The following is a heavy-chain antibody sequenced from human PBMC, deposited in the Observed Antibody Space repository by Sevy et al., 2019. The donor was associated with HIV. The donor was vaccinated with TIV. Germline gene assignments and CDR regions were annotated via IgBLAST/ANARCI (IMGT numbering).Heavy chain of an antibody. CDR3: AKDLPYYYDSSGFGTFDY. Sequence: GGSLRLSCAASGFTFSSYGMHWVRQAPGKGLEWVAVISYDGSNKYYADSVKGRVTISRENSKNTLYLQMNSLRAEDKVVYYCAKDLPYYYDSSGFGTFDYWGQGTLVTVSS. V-gene: IGHV3-30*18. D-gene: IGHD3-22*01. CDR2: ISYDGSNK. J-gene: IGHJ4*02. CDR1: GFTFSSYG.